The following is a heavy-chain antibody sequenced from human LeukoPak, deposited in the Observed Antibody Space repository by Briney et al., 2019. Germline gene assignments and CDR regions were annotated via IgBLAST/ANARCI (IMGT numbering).Heavy chain of an antibody. Sequence: ASVKVSCKASGYTFTGYYMHWVRQAPGQGLEWMGWINPNSGGTNYAQKFQGRVTMTRDTSISTAYMELSRLRSDDTAVYYCARAVAGTYYYYYGMDVWGQGTTVTVSS. CDR3: ARAVAGTYYYYYGMDV. V-gene: IGHV1-2*02. CDR1: GYTFTGYY. CDR2: INPNSGGT. D-gene: IGHD6-19*01. J-gene: IGHJ6*02.